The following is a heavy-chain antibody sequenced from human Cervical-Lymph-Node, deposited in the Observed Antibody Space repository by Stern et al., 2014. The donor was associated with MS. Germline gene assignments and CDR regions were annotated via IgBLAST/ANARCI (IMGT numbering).Heavy chain of an antibody. V-gene: IGHV1-58*01. J-gene: IGHJ5*02. CDR2: VVVLNVYT. D-gene: IGHD3-3*01. Sequence: VQLVESGPEVKKPGTSVKVSCKASGFTFSQSAVQWLRQARGHRLEWIGWVVVLNVYTNYAPKFQERVTITRDKCTSTAYLELSSLTSEDTAIYYCASEKYTYYDDQRPPGGFDPWGQGTLVTVSS. CDR1: GFTFSQSA. CDR3: ASEKYTYYDDQRPPGGFDP.